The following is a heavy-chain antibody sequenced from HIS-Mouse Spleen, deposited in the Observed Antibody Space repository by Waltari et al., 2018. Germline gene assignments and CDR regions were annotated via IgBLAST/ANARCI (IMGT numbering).Heavy chain of an antibody. Sequence: QVQLQQWGAGLLKPSETLSLTCAVYGGSFSGYYWSWIRQPPGKGLEWIGEISHSGRTTYNPCLKSRVTISVDTSKNQFSLKLSSVTAADTAVYYCARGNSSSWYYFDYWGQGTLVTVSS. D-gene: IGHD6-13*01. CDR2: ISHSGRT. V-gene: IGHV4-34*01. CDR3: ARGNSSSWYYFDY. J-gene: IGHJ4*02. CDR1: GGSFSGYY.